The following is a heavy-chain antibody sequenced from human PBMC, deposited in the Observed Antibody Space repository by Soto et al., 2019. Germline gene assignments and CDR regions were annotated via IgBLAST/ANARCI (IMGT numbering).Heavy chain of an antibody. CDR3: ANDAGPDAFDI. J-gene: IGHJ3*02. D-gene: IGHD6-13*01. V-gene: IGHV3-23*01. Sequence: PGGSLRLSCAASGFMFNIYSMYWVRQVPGKGLEWVSAISGSGGSTYYADSVKGRFTISRDNSKNTLYLQMNSLRAEDTAVYYCANDAGPDAFDIWGQGTMVTVSS. CDR1: GFMFNIYS. CDR2: ISGSGGST.